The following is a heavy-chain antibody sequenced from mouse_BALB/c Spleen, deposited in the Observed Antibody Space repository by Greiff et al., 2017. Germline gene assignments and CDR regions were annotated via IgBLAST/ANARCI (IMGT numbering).Heavy chain of an antibody. CDR3: ARGGAGGGPWAY. J-gene: IGHJ3*01. CDR1: GYSITSGYY. D-gene: IGHD3-3*01. Sequence: VQLQQSGPGLVKPSQSLSLTCSVTGYSITSGYYWNWIRQFPGNKLEWMGYISYDGSNNYNPSLKNRISITRDTSKNQFFLKLNSVTTEDTATYYGARGGAGGGPWAYWGQGTLVTVSA. V-gene: IGHV3-6*02. CDR2: ISYDGSN.